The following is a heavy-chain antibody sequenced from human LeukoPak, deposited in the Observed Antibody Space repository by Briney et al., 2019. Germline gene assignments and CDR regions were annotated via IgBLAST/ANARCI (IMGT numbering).Heavy chain of an antibody. CDR3: ARHPKHCSSTSCFNYWYFDL. V-gene: IGHV4-4*09. J-gene: IGHJ2*01. CDR2: IYTSGST. Sequence: LETLSLTCTVSGGSISSYYWSWIRQPPGKGLEWIGYIYTSGSTNYNPSLKSRVTISVDTSKNQFSLKLSSVTAADTAVYYCARHPKHCSSTSCFNYWYFDLWGRGTLVTVSS. D-gene: IGHD2-2*01. CDR1: GGSISSYY.